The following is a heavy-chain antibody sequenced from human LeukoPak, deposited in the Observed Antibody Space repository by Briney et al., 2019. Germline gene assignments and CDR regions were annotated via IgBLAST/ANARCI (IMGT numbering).Heavy chain of an antibody. J-gene: IGHJ4*02. Sequence: EASVKASCKSSGYTFTTYGITWVRQAPGQGLEWMGWISTYNGNTNYAQKLQGRVTMTTDTSTSTAYMELRSLRSDDTAMYYCARDRMDTGTYFDYWGQGTLVTVSS. CDR1: GYTFTTYG. V-gene: IGHV1-18*01. CDR2: ISTYNGNT. CDR3: ARDRMDTGTYFDY. D-gene: IGHD5-18*01.